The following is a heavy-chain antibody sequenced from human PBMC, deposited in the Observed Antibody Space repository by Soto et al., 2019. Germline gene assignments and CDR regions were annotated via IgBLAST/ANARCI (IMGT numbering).Heavy chain of an antibody. CDR3: ARALYYHDNSANYYFDY. CDR1: GYTFTSYG. V-gene: IGHV1-18*01. Sequence: QVQLVQSAAEAKKTGASVKVSCKTSGYTFTSYGVSWVRQAPGQGLEWLAWISAWNADTNYAQKIQGRVTVTTDTSTNTVYMELRSLRSDDTAVYYCARALYYHDNSANYYFDYWGQGTLVTVSS. D-gene: IGHD3-22*01. J-gene: IGHJ4*02. CDR2: ISAWNADT.